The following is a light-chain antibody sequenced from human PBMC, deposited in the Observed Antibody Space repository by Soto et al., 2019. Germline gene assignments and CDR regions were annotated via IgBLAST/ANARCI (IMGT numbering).Light chain of an antibody. V-gene: IGLV2-18*02. CDR1: SSDVGSYNH. CDR3: SSYTSSSTYV. Sequence: QSALTQPPSVSGSPGQSVTISCTGTSSDVGSYNHVSWYQQPPGTAPKLMIYEGNNRPSGVPDRFSGSKSGNTASLTISGLQAEDEADYYFSSYTSSSTYVFGTGTKLTVL. CDR2: EGN. J-gene: IGLJ1*01.